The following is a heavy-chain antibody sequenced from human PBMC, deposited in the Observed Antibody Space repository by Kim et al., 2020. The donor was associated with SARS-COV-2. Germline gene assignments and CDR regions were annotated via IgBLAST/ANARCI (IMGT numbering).Heavy chain of an antibody. CDR2: SGST. V-gene: IGHV4-59*09. J-gene: IGHJ5*02. D-gene: IGHD3-22*01. Sequence: SGSTDYNPSLKSRLTLSIHMSKTQFSLRLTSVTPADTAMYYCARGTAMIEAWGQGTLVTVSS. CDR3: ARGTAMIEA.